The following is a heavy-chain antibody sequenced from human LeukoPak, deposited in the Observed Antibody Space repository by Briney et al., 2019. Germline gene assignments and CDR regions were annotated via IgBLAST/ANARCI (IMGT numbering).Heavy chain of an antibody. CDR2: IKQDGSEK. D-gene: IGHD6-19*01. Sequence: GGSLRLSCAASGFTFSNYWMSWVRQAPGKGLEWVANIKQDGSEKYYVDSVKGRFTISRDNAKNSLYLQMNSLRADDTAVYYCARAHIAVAGKGGFDYWGQGTLVTVSS. CDR1: GFTFSNYW. J-gene: IGHJ4*02. V-gene: IGHV3-7*01. CDR3: ARAHIAVAGKGGFDY.